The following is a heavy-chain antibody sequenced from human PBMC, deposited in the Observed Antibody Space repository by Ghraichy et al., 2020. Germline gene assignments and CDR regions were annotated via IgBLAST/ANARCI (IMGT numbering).Heavy chain of an antibody. J-gene: IGHJ4*02. Sequence: SLRLSCAASGFTFSSYAMSWVRQAPGKGLEWVSAISGSGGSTYYAASVKGRFTISRDNSKNTLYLQMNSLRAEDTAVYYCAKDKKRFGELCFYYWGQGNLVTVSS. V-gene: IGHV3-23*01. CDR3: AKDKKRFGELCFYY. CDR1: GFTFSSYA. CDR2: ISGSGGST. D-gene: IGHD3-10*01.